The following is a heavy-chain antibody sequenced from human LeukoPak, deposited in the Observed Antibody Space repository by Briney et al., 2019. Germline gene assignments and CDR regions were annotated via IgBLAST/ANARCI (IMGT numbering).Heavy chain of an antibody. CDR3: ARLNQLLYRVRYFDY. CDR2: MNPNSGNT. CDR1: GYTFTSYD. V-gene: IGHV1-8*03. J-gene: IGHJ4*02. Sequence: ASVKVSFKASGYTFTSYDINWVRQATGQGLEWMGWMNPNSGNTGYAQKFQGRVTITRNTSISTAYMELSSLRSEDTAVYYCARLNQLLYRVRYFDYWGQGTLVTVSS. D-gene: IGHD2-2*02.